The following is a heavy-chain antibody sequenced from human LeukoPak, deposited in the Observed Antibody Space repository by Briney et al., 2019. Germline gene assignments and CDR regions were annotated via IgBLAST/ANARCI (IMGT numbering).Heavy chain of an antibody. CDR1: GFTFSSYA. J-gene: IGHJ4*02. Sequence: GGSLRLSCAASGFTFSSYAMSWVGQAPGKGLEWVLAISGSGGSTYYADSVKGRFTISRDNSKNTLYLQMNSLRAEDTAVYYCAKVGHGDLGYWGQGTLVTVSS. D-gene: IGHD7-27*01. CDR2: ISGSGGST. CDR3: AKVGHGDLGY. V-gene: IGHV3-23*01.